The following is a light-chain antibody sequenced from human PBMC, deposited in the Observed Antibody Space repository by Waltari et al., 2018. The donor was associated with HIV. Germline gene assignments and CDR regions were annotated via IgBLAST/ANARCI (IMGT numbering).Light chain of an antibody. CDR1: SPNIGSHY. CDR3: AAWDDSLSGLV. CDR2: RNN. J-gene: IGLJ3*02. V-gene: IGLV1-47*01. Sequence: QSVLTQPPSASGTPGQRVTISCSGSSPNIGSHYVSWYQQLPGTAPKLLIYRNNQRPSGVPDRLSGSKSGTSASLAISGLRSEDEADYYCAAWDDSLSGLVFGGGTKLTVL.